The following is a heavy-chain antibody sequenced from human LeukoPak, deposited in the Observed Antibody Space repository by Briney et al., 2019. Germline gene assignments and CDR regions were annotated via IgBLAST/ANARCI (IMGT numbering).Heavy chain of an antibody. J-gene: IGHJ4*02. V-gene: IGHV3-48*03. CDR2: ISSSGSTI. D-gene: IGHD1-14*01. CDR1: GFTFSSYE. CDR3: ARVDRFFDY. Sequence: GGSLRLSCAASGFTFSSYEMNWVRQAPGKGLEWVSYISSSGSTIYYADSVKGRFTISRDNAKNSLYLQMNSLRAKDTAVYYCARVDRFFDYWGQGTLVTVSS.